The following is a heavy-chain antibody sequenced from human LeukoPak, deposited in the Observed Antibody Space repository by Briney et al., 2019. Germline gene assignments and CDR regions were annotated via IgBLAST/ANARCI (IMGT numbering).Heavy chain of an antibody. D-gene: IGHD3-22*01. Sequence: GGCLRLSCAASGVTFYDYAMHWGRQGPGEGVGWVSGISWNSGSIVYADSVKGRCTISRDNAKNSLYMQMNRVRGEGRAWYYCAKDSERTLVASSGYADYWGPGTLVTVSS. CDR3: AKDSERTLVASSGYADY. CDR1: GVTFYDYA. V-gene: IGHV3-9*01. J-gene: IGHJ4*02. CDR2: ISWNSGSI.